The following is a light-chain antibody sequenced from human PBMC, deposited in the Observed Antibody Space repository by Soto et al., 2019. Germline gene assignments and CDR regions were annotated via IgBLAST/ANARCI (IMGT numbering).Light chain of an antibody. J-gene: IGLJ1*01. CDR2: QVN. CDR3: SSFTTSRTYV. CDR1: SSDVGAYNY. Sequence: QSALTQPASVSGSPGQSITISCTGTSSDVGAYNYVSWYQQHPGKAPKLMIYQVNNRPSGVSNRFSGSKSGNTASLTISGLQAEDEADYHCSSFTTSRTYVFGTGTKVPS. V-gene: IGLV2-14*01.